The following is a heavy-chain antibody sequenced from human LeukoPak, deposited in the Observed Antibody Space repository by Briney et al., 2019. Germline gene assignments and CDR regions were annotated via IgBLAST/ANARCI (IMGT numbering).Heavy chain of an antibody. CDR3: ARDSYGTAFDI. CDR1: GYTFINYG. Sequence: ASVKVSCKASGYTFINYGISWVRQAPGQGLEWMGWISVYNGNTNYAQKLQGRVTMTTDTSTSTAYMELRSLRSDDTAVYYCARDSYGTAFDIWGQGTMVTVSS. V-gene: IGHV1-18*01. J-gene: IGHJ3*02. D-gene: IGHD1-26*01. CDR2: ISVYNGNT.